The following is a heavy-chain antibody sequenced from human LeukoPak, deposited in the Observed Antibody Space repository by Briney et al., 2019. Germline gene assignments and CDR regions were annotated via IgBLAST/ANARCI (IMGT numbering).Heavy chain of an antibody. CDR2: ISSSSSNI. CDR1: GFTFSSYS. D-gene: IGHD1-1*01. J-gene: IGHJ4*02. CDR3: ARTYNWNDVVNY. V-gene: IGHV3-48*04. Sequence: QPGGSLRLSCAASGFTFSSYSMNWVRQAPGKGLEWVSYISSSSSNIYYADSVKGRFTISRDNAKNSLYLQMNSLRAEDTAVYYCARTYNWNDVVNYWGQGTLVTVSS.